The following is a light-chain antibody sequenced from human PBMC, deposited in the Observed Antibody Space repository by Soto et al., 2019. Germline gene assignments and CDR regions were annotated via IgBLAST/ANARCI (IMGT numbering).Light chain of an antibody. J-gene: IGLJ3*02. CDR2: EGT. CDR3: CSYTATSTFML. V-gene: IGLV2-23*03. CDR1: TGDVGSYHL. Sequence: QPASVSGSPGQSITISCTGTTGDVGSYHLVSWYQHHPGRAPQLIIYEGTRRPSGVSNRFSGSKSGVTASLTISGLLAEDEADYFCCSYTATSTFMLFGGGTKLTVL.